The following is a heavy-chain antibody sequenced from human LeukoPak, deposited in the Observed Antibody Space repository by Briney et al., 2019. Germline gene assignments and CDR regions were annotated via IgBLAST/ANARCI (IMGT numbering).Heavy chain of an antibody. Sequence: GSLRLSCAASGFTFSSYAMSWVRQPPGKGLEWIGEINHTGSTNYNPSLKSRVTMSVDRSTNQFSLKVSSVTAADTAVYYCARRGNWNEVPPKNWFDPWGLGMLVTVSS. CDR3: ARRGNWNEVPPKNWFDP. J-gene: IGHJ5*02. V-gene: IGHV4-34*01. CDR2: INHTGST. D-gene: IGHD1-1*01. CDR1: GFTFSSYA.